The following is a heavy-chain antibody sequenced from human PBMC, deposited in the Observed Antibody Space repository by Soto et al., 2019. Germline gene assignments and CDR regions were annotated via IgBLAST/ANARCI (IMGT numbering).Heavy chain of an antibody. CDR3: APLSVSLSGPYGIHV. V-gene: IGHV4-38-2*01. CDR2: IYHSGST. Sequence: PSETLSLTCAVSGYSITNGYYWGWIRQPPGMGLEWIGSIYHSGSTSYNPSLRSRVTISVVTSKNQFSLKLRSVTAADTAMYYCAPLSVSLSGPYGIHVWGQGTTVTVSS. J-gene: IGHJ6*02. D-gene: IGHD2-15*01. CDR1: GYSITNGYY.